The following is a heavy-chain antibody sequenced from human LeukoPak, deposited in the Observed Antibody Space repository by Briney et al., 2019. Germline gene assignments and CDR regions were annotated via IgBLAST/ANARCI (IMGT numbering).Heavy chain of an antibody. V-gene: IGHV3-21*01. CDR2: ISSSSSYI. CDR3: ARERRYCSGGSCYRDYGDYVFGY. D-gene: IGHD2-15*01. Sequence: PGGSLRLSCAASGFTFSSYSMNWVRQAPGKGLEWVSSISSSSSYIYYADSVKGRFTISRDNAKNSLYLQMNSLRAEDTAVYYCARERRYCSGGSCYRDYGDYVFGYRGQGTLVTVSS. J-gene: IGHJ4*02. CDR1: GFTFSSYS.